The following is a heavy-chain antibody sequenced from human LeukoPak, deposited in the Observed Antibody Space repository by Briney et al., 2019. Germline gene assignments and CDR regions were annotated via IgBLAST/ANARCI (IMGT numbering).Heavy chain of an antibody. D-gene: IGHD5-18*01. CDR1: GYTLTSHY. V-gene: IGHV1-46*01. CDR3: ATDRGYSYGQTLTFDY. CDR2: INPSGGST. Sequence: ASVKASCKASGYTLTSHYMHWVRQAPGQGLEWMGIINPSGGSTSYAQKFQGRVTMTRDTSTSTVYTDLSSLRSEDTAVYYCATDRGYSYGQTLTFDYWGQGTLVTVSS. J-gene: IGHJ4*02.